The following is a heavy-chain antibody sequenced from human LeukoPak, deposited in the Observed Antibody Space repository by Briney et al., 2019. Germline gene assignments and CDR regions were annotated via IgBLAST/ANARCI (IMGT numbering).Heavy chain of an antibody. CDR3: AREAMVNAFDI. CDR2: ISGNGGST. V-gene: IGHV3-23*01. CDR1: GFTFSDYG. Sequence: GGSLRLSCVVSGFTFSDYGMSWVRQAPGKGLEWVSAISGNGGSTYYADSVKGRFTISRDNSKNTLYLQMNSLRAEDTAVYYCAREAMVNAFDIWGQGTMVTVSS. J-gene: IGHJ3*02. D-gene: IGHD5-18*01.